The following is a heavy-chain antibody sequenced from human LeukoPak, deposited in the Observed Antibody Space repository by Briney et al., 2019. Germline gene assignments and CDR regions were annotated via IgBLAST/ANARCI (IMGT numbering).Heavy chain of an antibody. CDR1: RFSISGYW. D-gene: IGHD5-18*01. Sequence: GGSLRLSCAAARFSISGYWMNWVRQAPGKGLEWVANIMKDGTEKYYVDSVKGRFTISRDNAKNSLYLQMNSLRAEDTAVYYCARDPSRGYTYGYGDLWGQGTLVTASS. J-gene: IGHJ4*02. CDR2: IMKDGTEK. CDR3: ARDPSRGYTYGYGDL. V-gene: IGHV3-7*01.